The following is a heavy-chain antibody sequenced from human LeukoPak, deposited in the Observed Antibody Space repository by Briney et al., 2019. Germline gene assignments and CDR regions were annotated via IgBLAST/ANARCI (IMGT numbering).Heavy chain of an antibody. D-gene: IGHD6-6*01. V-gene: IGHV3-30*04. CDR1: GFTFSSYA. J-gene: IGHJ4*02. CDR3: AKATYSTSPGYYFDY. Sequence: GGSLRLSCAASGFTFSSYAMHWVRQAPGKGLEWVAVISYDGSNKYYADSVKGRFTISRDNSKNTLYLQMNSLRAEDTAFYYCAKATYSTSPGYYFDYWGQGTLVTVSS. CDR2: ISYDGSNK.